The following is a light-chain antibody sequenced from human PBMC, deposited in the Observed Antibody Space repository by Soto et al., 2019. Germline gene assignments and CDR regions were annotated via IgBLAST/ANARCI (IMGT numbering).Light chain of an antibody. V-gene: IGKV3-20*01. J-gene: IGKJ2*01. CDR1: QSVSSSY. CDR2: GAS. CDR3: QQYGRSPPFT. Sequence: ELVLTQSPGTPSLSPGERATLSCRASQSVSSSYLAWYQQKPGQAHRLLIYGASNRATGIPDRFSGSGSGTDFTLTISRLEPEDFAVYFCQQYGRSPPFTFGQGTKVEIK.